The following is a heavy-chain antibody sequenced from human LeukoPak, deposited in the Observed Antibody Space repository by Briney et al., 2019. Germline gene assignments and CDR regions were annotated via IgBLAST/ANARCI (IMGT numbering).Heavy chain of an antibody. D-gene: IGHD2-2*01. J-gene: IGHJ6*02. CDR3: ATAQLRKYYYYGMDV. CDR2: FDPEDGET. CDR1: GHTLTELS. V-gene: IGHV1-24*01. Sequence: ASVKVSCKVSGHTLTELSMHWVRQAPGKGLEWMGGFDPEDGETIYAQKFQGRVTMTEDTSTDTAYMELSSLRSEDTAVYYCATAQLRKYYYYGMDVWGQGTTVTVSS.